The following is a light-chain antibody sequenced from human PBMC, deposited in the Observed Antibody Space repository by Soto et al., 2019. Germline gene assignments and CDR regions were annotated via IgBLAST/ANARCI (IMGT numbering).Light chain of an antibody. CDR2: AAS. J-gene: IGKJ5*01. CDR3: HQAHSFPVT. V-gene: IGKV1-12*01. CDR1: QDITRW. Sequence: DIQMTQSPSSVSAVVGDRVTITCRASQDITRWLAWYQQQPGRAPKLLIYAASTLQGRVPSRFSGSGSGTDFTLTISSLRPEDFATYYCHQAHSFPVTFGQGTRLEI.